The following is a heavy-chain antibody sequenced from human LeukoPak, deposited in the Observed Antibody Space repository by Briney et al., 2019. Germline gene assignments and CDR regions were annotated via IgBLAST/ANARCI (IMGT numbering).Heavy chain of an antibody. Sequence: SETLSLTCTVSGGSISRHYWTWIRHSPGKGLQWIGYIFYNGNTNYNPSLQSRVRISIDTSKNEVYLRLTSVTPEDTAVYYCARVGYSSGWTPFAMGVWGQGTTVTVSS. CDR3: ARVGYSSGWTPFAMGV. CDR2: IFYNGNT. D-gene: IGHD6-19*01. CDR1: GGSISRHY. J-gene: IGHJ6*02. V-gene: IGHV4-59*11.